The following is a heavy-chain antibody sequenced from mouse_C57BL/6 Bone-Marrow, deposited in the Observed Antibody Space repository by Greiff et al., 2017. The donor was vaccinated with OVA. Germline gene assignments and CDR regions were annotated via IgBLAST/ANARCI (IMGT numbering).Heavy chain of an antibody. CDR2: IDPENGDT. J-gene: IGHJ2*01. V-gene: IGHV14-4*01. CDR3: TTRDGGYYFDY. CDR1: GFNIKDDY. D-gene: IGHD2-3*01. Sequence: VQLQQSGAELVRPGASVKLSCTASGFNIKDDYMHWVKQRPEQGLEWIGWIDPENGDTEYASKFQGKATITADTSSNPAYLQLSSLTSEDTAVYYCTTRDGGYYFDYWGQGTTLTVSS.